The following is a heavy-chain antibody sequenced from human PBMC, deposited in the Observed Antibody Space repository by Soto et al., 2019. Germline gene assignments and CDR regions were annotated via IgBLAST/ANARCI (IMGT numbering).Heavy chain of an antibody. CDR2: IFHSGSI. Sequence: QVLLQESGPGLVRPSQTLSLTCVVSSGSITSGGFYWHWVRQRPGEGLEWIGYIFHSGSIYYNPSLRSRVSMSMDTSNDQCSLTLSSVPAADTAVYFCARGGSGDNWFDPWGQGTLVTVSS. V-gene: IGHV4-31*02. CDR3: ARGGSGDNWFDP. J-gene: IGHJ5*02. D-gene: IGHD2-15*01. CDR1: SGSITSGGFY.